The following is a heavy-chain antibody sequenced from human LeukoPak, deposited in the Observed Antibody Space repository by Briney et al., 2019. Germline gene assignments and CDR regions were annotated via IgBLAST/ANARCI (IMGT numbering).Heavy chain of an antibody. CDR3: TSALLTWRELWLDY. Sequence: GSLRLSCAASGFNFTNAWMSWVRQAPGKGLEWVGRVKSKTDGGTTDYAAPVKGRFTISRDDSKNTLFLQMNSLKTEDTAVYFCTSALLTWRELWLDYWGQGTLVTVSS. V-gene: IGHV3-15*01. D-gene: IGHD3-10*01. CDR1: GFNFTNAW. J-gene: IGHJ4*02. CDR2: VKSKTDGGTT.